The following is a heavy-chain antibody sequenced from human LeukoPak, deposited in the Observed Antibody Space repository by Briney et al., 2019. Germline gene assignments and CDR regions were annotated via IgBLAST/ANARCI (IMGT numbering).Heavy chain of an antibody. Sequence: SVKVSCKASGGTFSSYAISWVRQAPGQGLEGMRGFIPIFGTANYAQKFQGRVTITTDESTSTAYMELSSLRSEDTAVYYCARGDYYASPRRAFDIWGQGTMVTVSS. D-gene: IGHD3-22*01. CDR2: FIPIFGTA. J-gene: IGHJ3*02. V-gene: IGHV1-69*05. CDR1: GGTFSSYA. CDR3: ARGDYYASPRRAFDI.